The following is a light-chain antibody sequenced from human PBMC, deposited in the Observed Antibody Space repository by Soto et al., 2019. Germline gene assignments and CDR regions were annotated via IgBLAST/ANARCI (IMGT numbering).Light chain of an antibody. V-gene: IGKV3-20*01. CDR2: GAS. Sequence: EIVLTQSPGTLSLSPGERATLSCMASQSVSSSYLAWYQQRPGQAPRLLIFGASYRATGIPDRFSGSGSGTDFTLTISRLEPEDFAVYYCQQYSSSPPEFTFGPGTKVD. J-gene: IGKJ3*01. CDR3: QQYSSSPPEFT. CDR1: QSVSSSY.